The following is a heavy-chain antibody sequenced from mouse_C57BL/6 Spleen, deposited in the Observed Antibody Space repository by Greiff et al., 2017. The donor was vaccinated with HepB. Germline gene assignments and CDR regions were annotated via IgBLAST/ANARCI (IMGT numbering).Heavy chain of an antibody. V-gene: IGHV1-69*01. J-gene: IGHJ2*01. CDR3: ARGPPGADY. D-gene: IGHD4-1*01. CDR1: GYTFTSYW. Sequence: QVQLQPGAELVMPGASVKLSCKASGYTFTSYWMHWVKQRPGQGLEWIGEIDPSDSYTNYNQKFKGKSTLTVDKSSSTAYMQLSSLTSEDSAVYYCARGPPGADYWGQGTTLTVSS. CDR2: IDPSDSYT.